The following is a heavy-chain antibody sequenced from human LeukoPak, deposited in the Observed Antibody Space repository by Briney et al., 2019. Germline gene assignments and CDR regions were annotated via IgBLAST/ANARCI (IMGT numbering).Heavy chain of an antibody. D-gene: IGHD4-17*01. CDR1: GFTFSSYA. J-gene: IGHJ4*02. CDR2: IRGSGGST. V-gene: IGHV3-23*01. CDR3: AKMSGDYFDS. Sequence: PGGSLRLSCAASGFTFSSYAMSWVRQAPGKGLEWVSAIRGSGGSTYSADSVKGRFTISRDNSKNTLYLQMNSLRAEDTAVYCCAKMSGDYFDSWDQGTLVTVSS.